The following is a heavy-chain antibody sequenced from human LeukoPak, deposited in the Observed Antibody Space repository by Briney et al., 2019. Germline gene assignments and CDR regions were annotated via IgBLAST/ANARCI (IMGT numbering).Heavy chain of an antibody. CDR3: AKGAGHSPYNWNFDY. Sequence: QPGGSLRLSCAVSGFIFSDYAMTWVRQAPGKGLQWVSIIYKSGTTTYYADSVKGRFTISRDNSKSALYLQMNSLRAEDTAVYYCAKGAGHSPYNWNFDYWGQGTLVTVSS. J-gene: IGHJ4*02. CDR2: IYKSGTTT. D-gene: IGHD1-20*01. V-gene: IGHV3-23*05. CDR1: GFIFSDYA.